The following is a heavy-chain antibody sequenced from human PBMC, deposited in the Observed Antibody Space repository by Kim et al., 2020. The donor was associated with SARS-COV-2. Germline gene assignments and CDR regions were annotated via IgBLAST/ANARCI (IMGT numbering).Heavy chain of an antibody. J-gene: IGHJ6*02. D-gene: IGHD1-1*01. V-gene: IGHV3-11*01. CDR3: AGDQLAHSYYGMDV. CDR1: GLTFTDGY. CDR2: IISGGGTI. Sequence: GGSLRLSCTASGLTFTDGYMSWIRQAPGKGLEWISYIISGGGTIYYADSVKGRFTISRDDAKNSLYLQMNSLRAEDTAVCYCAGDQLAHSYYGMDVWGQGTTVTVSS.